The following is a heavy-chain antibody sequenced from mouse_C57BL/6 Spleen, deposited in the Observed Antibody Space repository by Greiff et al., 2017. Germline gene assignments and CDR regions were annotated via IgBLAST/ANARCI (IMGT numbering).Heavy chain of an antibody. D-gene: IGHD2-12*01. V-gene: IGHV1-42*01. CDR3: ARKDSNDDYYAMDY. J-gene: IGHJ4*01. CDR1: GYSFTGYY. Sequence: EVKLVESGPELVKPGASVKISCKASGYSFTGYYMNWVKQSPEKSLEWIGEINPSTGGTTYNQKFKAKATLTVDKSSSTAYMQLKSLTSEDSAVYYCARKDSNDDYYAMDYWGQGTSVTVSS. CDR2: INPSTGGT.